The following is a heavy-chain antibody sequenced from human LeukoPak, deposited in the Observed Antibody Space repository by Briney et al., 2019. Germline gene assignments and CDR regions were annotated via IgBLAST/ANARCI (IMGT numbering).Heavy chain of an antibody. D-gene: IGHD3-9*01. CDR3: ARDKYFDWLLSGTYYYYYMDV. J-gene: IGHJ6*03. CDR2: IYTSGSA. CDR1: GGSISSYY. Sequence: SETLSLTCTVSGGSISSYYWSWIRQPAGKGLEWIGRIYTSGSANYNPSLKSRVTMSVDTSKNQFSLKLSSVTAADTAVYYCARDKYFDWLLSGTYYYYYMDVWGKGTTVTVSS. V-gene: IGHV4-4*07.